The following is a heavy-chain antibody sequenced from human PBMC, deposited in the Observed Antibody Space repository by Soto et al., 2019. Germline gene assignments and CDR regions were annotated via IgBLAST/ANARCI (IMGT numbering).Heavy chain of an antibody. CDR2: IHHSGNS. CDR3: AKMVGTTLVDY. Sequence: QVQLQESGPGLVKPSGTLSLTCTVSGASISSTSSGDWWSWVRQPPGKGLEWIGEIHHSGNSNYNPSLKSRGTMTVDKSNNQFALRLSSVTAADTAVYYCAKMVGTTLVDYWGQGTLVTVSS. J-gene: IGHJ4*02. V-gene: IGHV4-4*02. CDR1: GASISSTSSGDW. D-gene: IGHD1-26*01.